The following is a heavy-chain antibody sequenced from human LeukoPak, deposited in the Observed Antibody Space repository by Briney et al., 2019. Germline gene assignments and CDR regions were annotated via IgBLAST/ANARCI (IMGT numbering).Heavy chain of an antibody. J-gene: IGHJ5*02. CDR2: IYYSGST. Sequence: ESGGSLRLSCAASGFTFRSYSMNWVRQAPGKGLEWIGYIYYSGSTNYNPSLKSRVTISVDTSKNQFSLQLSSVTAADTAVYFCARHYTYNYFDPWGQGTLVTVSS. V-gene: IGHV4-59*08. CDR3: ARHYTYNYFDP. D-gene: IGHD5-24*01. CDR1: GFTFRSYS.